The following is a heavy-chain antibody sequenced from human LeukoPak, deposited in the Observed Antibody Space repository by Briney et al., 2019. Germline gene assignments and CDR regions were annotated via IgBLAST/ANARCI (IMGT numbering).Heavy chain of an antibody. CDR2: ISDDGRRK. J-gene: IGHJ4*02. CDR3: GKDLTGGWSLDY. D-gene: IGHD6-19*01. CDR1: GFTISRSG. V-gene: IGHV3-30*18. Sequence: GALRLSCAASGFTISRSGMHWVRQAPGKGLEWAAFISDDGRRKYYADSVKGRFTISRDDSKNTVYLQMNSLRSEDTAMYYCGKDLTGGWSLDYWGQGTLVTVSS.